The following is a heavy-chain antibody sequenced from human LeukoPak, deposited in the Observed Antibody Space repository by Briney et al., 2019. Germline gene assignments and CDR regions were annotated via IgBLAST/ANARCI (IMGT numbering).Heavy chain of an antibody. CDR2: ISYDGSNK. V-gene: IGHV3-30*18. D-gene: IGHD3-10*01. CDR1: GFTFSSYG. CDR3: AKNELLWFGEFDAFDI. Sequence: GSLRLSCAASGFTFSSYGMHWVRQAPGKGLDWVAVISYDGSNKYYVDSVKGRFTISRDNSKNMLYLQTNSLRAEDTAVYYCAKNELLWFGEFDAFDIWGQGTMVTVSS. J-gene: IGHJ3*02.